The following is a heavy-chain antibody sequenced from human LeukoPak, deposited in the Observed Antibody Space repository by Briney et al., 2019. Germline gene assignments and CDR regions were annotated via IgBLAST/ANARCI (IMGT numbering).Heavy chain of an antibody. J-gene: IGHJ3*02. Sequence: GASVKVSCKASGYTFTSYGISWVRQAPGQGLEWMGWISAYNGNTNYAQKLQGRVTMTTDTSTSTAYMELRSLRSDDTAVYYCAREYYYDSSGYYLDPDAFDIWGQGTMVTVSS. V-gene: IGHV1-18*01. CDR1: GYTFTSYG. CDR2: ISAYNGNT. D-gene: IGHD3-22*01. CDR3: AREYYYDSSGYYLDPDAFDI.